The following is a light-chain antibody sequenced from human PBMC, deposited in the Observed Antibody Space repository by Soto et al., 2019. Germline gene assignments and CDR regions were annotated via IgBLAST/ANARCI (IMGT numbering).Light chain of an antibody. CDR2: WAS. J-gene: IGKJ1*01. Sequence: DIVMTQSPDSLAVSLGERATINCKSSQSVLYSSNNKNFLAWYQLKSGQPPKLLIYWASTRESGVPDRFSGSGSGTDFTLTISSLQAEDVAVYYCQQSYSIPWTFGQGTKVEIK. CDR3: QQSYSIPWT. V-gene: IGKV4-1*01. CDR1: QSVLYSSNNKNF.